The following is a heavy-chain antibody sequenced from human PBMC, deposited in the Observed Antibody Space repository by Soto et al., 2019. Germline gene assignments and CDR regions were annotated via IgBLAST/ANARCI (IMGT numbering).Heavy chain of an antibody. V-gene: IGHV4-59*01. Sequence: SETLSLTCTVSGGSLSTYYCSWIRHAPGRGLEWIGYIYYSGSTNYNPSLKSRGTISLDMSKNQFSLKLSSVTAADKAVYYCAKGGGRAMVTGLDVWGQGTTVTVSS. CDR3: AKGGGRAMVTGLDV. D-gene: IGHD2-8*01. CDR1: GGSLSTYY. J-gene: IGHJ6*02. CDR2: IYYSGST.